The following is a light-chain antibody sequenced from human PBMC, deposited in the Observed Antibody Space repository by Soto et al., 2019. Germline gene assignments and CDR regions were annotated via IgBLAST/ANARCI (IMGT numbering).Light chain of an antibody. CDR1: GSNIGTFY. V-gene: IGLV1-47*02. Sequence: QSVLTQSPSTSATPGQGVSISCSGGGSNIGTFYVSWYQHVPGTAPRLLIYANNQRPSGVPDRFSGSKTGTSASLAIGGLQSEDGADYYCAAWDDSLGAYVFGTGTKVTVL. CDR2: ANN. J-gene: IGLJ1*01. CDR3: AAWDDSLGAYV.